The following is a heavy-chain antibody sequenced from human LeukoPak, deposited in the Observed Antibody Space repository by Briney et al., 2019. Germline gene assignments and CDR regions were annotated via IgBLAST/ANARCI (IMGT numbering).Heavy chain of an antibody. CDR2: ISSRSSTI. CDR1: GFIFNDYS. J-gene: IGHJ2*01. CDR3: AKAVLGVDWYFDL. Sequence: GGSLRLSCVGSGFIFNDYSMNWVRQAPGKGPEWVSYISSRSSTIYYADSVKGRFTISRDNSKNTLYLQMNSLRAEDTAVYYCAKAVLGVDWYFDLWGRGTLVTVSS. D-gene: IGHD3-16*01. V-gene: IGHV3-48*01.